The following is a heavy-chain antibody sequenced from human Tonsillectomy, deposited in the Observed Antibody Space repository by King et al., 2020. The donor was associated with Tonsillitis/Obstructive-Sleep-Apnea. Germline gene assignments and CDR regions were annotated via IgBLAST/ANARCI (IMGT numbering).Heavy chain of an antibody. CDR2: TRNKANSYTT. J-gene: IGHJ4*02. D-gene: IGHD3-22*01. Sequence: VQLVESGGGLVQPGGSLRLSCAASGFTFSDHYMDWVRQAPGKGLEWVGRTRNKANSYTTEYAAFVKGRFTISRDDSKNSLYLQMNSLKTEETAGYYCACLRYYDSSGYYYAFDYWGQGTLVTVSS. V-gene: IGHV3-72*01. CDR3: ACLRYYDSSGYYYAFDY. CDR1: GFTFSDHY.